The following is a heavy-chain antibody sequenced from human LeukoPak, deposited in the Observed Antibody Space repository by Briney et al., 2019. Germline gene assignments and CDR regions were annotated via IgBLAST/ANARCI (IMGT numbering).Heavy chain of an antibody. Sequence: ASVKVSCKASGYTFTAYVLHWVRQAPGQGLEWMGWINAANGDTKYSQRFQERVTITRDTSANTVYMDLSSLTSEDTALYYCARELTRFGEFDCWGQGTLVTVSA. CDR2: INAANGDT. CDR1: GYTFTAYV. J-gene: IGHJ4*02. CDR3: ARELTRFGEFDC. D-gene: IGHD3-16*01. V-gene: IGHV1-3*01.